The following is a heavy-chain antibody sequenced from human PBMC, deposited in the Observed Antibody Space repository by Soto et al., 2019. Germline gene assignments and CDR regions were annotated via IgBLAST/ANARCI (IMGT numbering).Heavy chain of an antibody. Sequence: QVQLQESGPGLVRPSETLSLTCTVSGGSFSSYYWTWIRQSPGKGLEWIGYIYYSGSTDYNPSLRSRLDISIDTSKNQFSLRLNSMTAADTAVYYCAGRDCSGTNCYYLDYYYMDVWGKGTTVTVSS. D-gene: IGHD2-2*01. J-gene: IGHJ6*03. CDR2: IYYSGST. V-gene: IGHV4-59*08. CDR3: AGRDCSGTNCYYLDYYYMDV. CDR1: GGSFSSYY.